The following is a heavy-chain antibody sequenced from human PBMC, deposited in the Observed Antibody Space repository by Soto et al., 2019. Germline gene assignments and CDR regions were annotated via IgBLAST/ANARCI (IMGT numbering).Heavy chain of an antibody. V-gene: IGHV4-59*01. Sequence: QVQLQESGPGLVKPSETLSLTCTVSGGSISSYYWSWIRQPPGKGLEWIGYIYYSGSTNYNPSLKRRVTISVATSKTQLSLKLSFVTAADTAVYYCARELGGNFDYWGQGTLVTVSS. CDR2: IYYSGST. CDR3: ARELGGNFDY. D-gene: IGHD7-27*01. CDR1: GGSISSYY. J-gene: IGHJ4*02.